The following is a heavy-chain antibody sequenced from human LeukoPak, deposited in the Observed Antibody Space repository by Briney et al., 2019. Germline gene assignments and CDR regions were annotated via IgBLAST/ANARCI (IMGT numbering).Heavy chain of an antibody. CDR3: ARGGVVVPAAIFSLFYFDY. D-gene: IGHD2-2*02. CDR2: ISAYNGNT. J-gene: IGHJ4*02. CDR1: GYTFTSYG. V-gene: IGHV1-18*01. Sequence: GASVKVSCKASGYTFTSYGISWVRQAPGQGLEWMGWISAYNGNTNYAQKLQGRVTMTTDTPTSTAYMELRSLRSDDTAVYYCARGGVVVPAAIFSLFYFDYWGQGTLVTVSS.